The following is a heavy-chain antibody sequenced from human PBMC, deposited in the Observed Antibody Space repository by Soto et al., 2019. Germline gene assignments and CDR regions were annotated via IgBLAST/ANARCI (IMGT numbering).Heavy chain of an antibody. V-gene: IGHV1-18*01. J-gene: IGHJ6*02. CDR3: AREGQAPYYYYGMDV. CDR2: ISGYDGNT. CDR1: GYTFTNYG. Sequence: QVQVVQSGDEVKKPGASVKVSCEASGYTFTNYGFSGVRQAAGQGLEWMGWISGYDGNTKYAEKFQGRVTMTTDTSTSTAHMELRSLRSDDTAVYYCAREGQAPYYYYGMDVWGQGTAVTVSS.